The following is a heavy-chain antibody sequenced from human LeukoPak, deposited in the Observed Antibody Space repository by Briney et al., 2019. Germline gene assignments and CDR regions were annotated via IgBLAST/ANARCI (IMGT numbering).Heavy chain of an antibody. D-gene: IGHD6-19*01. J-gene: IGHJ4*02. CDR3: ARVASGWFDY. V-gene: IGHV4-59*01. CDR1: GGSISSYY. Sequence: SETLSLTCTVSGGSISSYYWSWIRQPPGKGLEWIGYIYYSGSTNYNPSLKSRVTISVDTSKNQFSLKLSSVTAADTAAYYCARVASGWFDYWGQGTLVTVSS. CDR2: IYYSGST.